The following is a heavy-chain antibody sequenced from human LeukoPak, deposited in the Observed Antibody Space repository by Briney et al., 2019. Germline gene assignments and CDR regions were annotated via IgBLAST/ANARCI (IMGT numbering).Heavy chain of an antibody. Sequence: PGGSLRLSCAASGFTFSSYAMDWVRQAPGKELESVSAITGSGGVTFYADSVKGRFTISRDNAKNSLFLQMNSLRAEDTAIYYCACSIAVAGSQFDNWGQGTLVTVSS. V-gene: IGHV3-23*01. D-gene: IGHD6-19*01. CDR1: GFTFSSYA. CDR3: ACSIAVAGSQFDN. J-gene: IGHJ4*02. CDR2: ITGSGGVT.